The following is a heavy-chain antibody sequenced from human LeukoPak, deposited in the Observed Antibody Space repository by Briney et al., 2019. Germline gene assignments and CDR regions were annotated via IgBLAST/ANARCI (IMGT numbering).Heavy chain of an antibody. CDR3: AKSRSAYPRVDGFDM. CDR2: ISGSGGTT. J-gene: IGHJ3*02. D-gene: IGHD3-3*01. Sequence: GGSLRLSCAASGFTFSTYAMSWVRQAPGKGLEWVSAISGSGGTTYNADSVKGRYTISRDNSKSTLYLQMNSLRAEDTALYYCAKSRSAYPRVDGFDMWGQGTMVTVSS. CDR1: GFTFSTYA. V-gene: IGHV3-23*01.